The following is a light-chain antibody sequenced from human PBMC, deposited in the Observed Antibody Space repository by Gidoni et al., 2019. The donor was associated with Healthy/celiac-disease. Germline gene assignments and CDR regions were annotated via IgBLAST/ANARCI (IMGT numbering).Light chain of an antibody. CDR2: AAS. V-gene: IGKV1-12*01. CDR1: KGISSW. CDR3: QQANSFPIP. J-gene: IGKJ5*01. Sequence: DIQMTQSPSSVSASVGERVTITCRASKGISSWLAWYPQKPGKAPKLMIYAASSLQSGVPSRFSGSGSGTDFTLTISSLQPEDFATYYCQQANSFPIPFGQGTRLEIK.